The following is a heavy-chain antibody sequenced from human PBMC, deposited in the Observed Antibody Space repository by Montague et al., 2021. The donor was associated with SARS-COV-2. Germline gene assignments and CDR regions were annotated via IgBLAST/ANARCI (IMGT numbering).Heavy chain of an antibody. J-gene: IGHJ4*02. Sequence: PALGKPTQTLTLTCTFSGFSLSTSGMRASWIRQPPGKALEWLARIDWDDDKFYSTSLKTRLTISKDTSKNQVVLTMTNMDPVDTATYYCARSYYDILTACYTPFDYWGQGTLVTVSS. V-gene: IGHV2-70*04. CDR1: GFSLSTSGMR. D-gene: IGHD3-9*01. CDR3: ARSYYDILTACYTPFDY. CDR2: IDWDDDK.